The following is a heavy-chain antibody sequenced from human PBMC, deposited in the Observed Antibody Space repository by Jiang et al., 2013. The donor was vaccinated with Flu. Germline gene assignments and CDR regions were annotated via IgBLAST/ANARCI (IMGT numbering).Heavy chain of an antibody. Sequence: GAEVKKPGASLKVSCKASGYTFNLNGVTWVRQAPRQGLEWMGWISAYDGDTKFSQKFQDRLTMTTDTSTSTAYMELRSLKSDDTAVYYCARSDAYPGYWGQGTLVTVSS. J-gene: IGHJ4*02. D-gene: IGHD3-16*01. CDR3: ARSDAYPGY. CDR2: ISAYDGDT. CDR1: GYTFNLNG. V-gene: IGHV1-18*01.